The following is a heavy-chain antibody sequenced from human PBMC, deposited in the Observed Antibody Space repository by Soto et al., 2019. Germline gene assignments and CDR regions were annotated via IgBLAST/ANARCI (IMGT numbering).Heavy chain of an antibody. CDR2: IWYDGSNK. CDR3: STYSSSSHPTV. V-gene: IGHV3-33*08. D-gene: IGHD6-6*01. Sequence: GGSLRLSCAASGFTFSKYGMHWVRQAPGRGLEWVAVIWYDGSNKYYADSVKGRFTISRDNPKDTVYLQMNSLRAEDTAVYYCSTYSSSSHPTVWGQGTMVTVSS. J-gene: IGHJ3*01. CDR1: GFTFSKYG.